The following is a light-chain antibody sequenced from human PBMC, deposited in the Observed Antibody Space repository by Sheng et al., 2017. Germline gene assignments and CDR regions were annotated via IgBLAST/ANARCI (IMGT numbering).Light chain of an antibody. J-gene: IGLJ2*01. CDR2: QDR. CDR1: KLGDKY. CDR3: QAWDSNTVI. V-gene: IGLV3-1*01. Sequence: SYELTQPPSVSVSSGQTVSITCSGDKLGDKYASWYQQKPGQSPVMVIYQDRKRPSGTPERFSGSNSGNTATLTISGTQAMDEADYYCQAWDSNTVIFGGGTKLTVL.